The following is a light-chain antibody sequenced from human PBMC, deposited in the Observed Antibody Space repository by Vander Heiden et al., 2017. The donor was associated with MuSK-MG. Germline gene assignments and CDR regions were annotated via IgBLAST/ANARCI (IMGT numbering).Light chain of an antibody. Sequence: DIVMTQSPDSLAVSLGERATIYCKSSQSVLYSSDNKNYLAWYQQKPGQPPRLVIYWASTRESGVPDRFSGSGSGTDFTLTISSLQAEDVAVYYCQQDDGSPQTFGQGTKEEIK. CDR1: QSVLYSSDNKNY. J-gene: IGKJ1*01. CDR3: QQDDGSPQT. CDR2: WAS. V-gene: IGKV4-1*01.